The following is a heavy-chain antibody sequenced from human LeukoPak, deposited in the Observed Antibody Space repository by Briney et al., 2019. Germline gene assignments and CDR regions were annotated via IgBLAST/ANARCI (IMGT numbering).Heavy chain of an antibody. Sequence: PSETLSLTCAVYGGSFSGYYWSWIRQPPGKSLEWIGEINHSGSTNYNPSLKSRVTISVDTSKNQFSLKLSSVTAADTAVYYCARGGRTRYYGSGSYYSPNNWFDPWGQGTLVTVSS. V-gene: IGHV4-34*01. J-gene: IGHJ5*02. CDR2: INHSGST. CDR1: GGSFSGYY. D-gene: IGHD3-10*01. CDR3: ARGGRTRYYGSGSYYSPNNWFDP.